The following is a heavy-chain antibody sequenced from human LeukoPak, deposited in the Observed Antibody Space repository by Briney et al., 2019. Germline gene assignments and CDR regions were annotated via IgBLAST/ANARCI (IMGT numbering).Heavy chain of an antibody. CDR3: ARDSSGGDGYNLFDY. D-gene: IGHD5-24*01. J-gene: IGHJ4*02. Sequence: GASVKVSCKASGGTFSSYAISWVRQAPGQGLEWMGGIIPIFGTANYAQKFQGRVTITTAESTSTAYMELSSLRSEDTAVYYCARDSSGGDGYNLFDYWGQGTLVTVSS. CDR1: GGTFSSYA. CDR2: IIPIFGTA. V-gene: IGHV1-69*05.